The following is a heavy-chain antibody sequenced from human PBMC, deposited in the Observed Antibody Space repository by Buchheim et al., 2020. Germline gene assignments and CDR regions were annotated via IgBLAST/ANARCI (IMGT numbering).Heavy chain of an antibody. Sequence: EVQLVESGGGLVKPGGSLRLSCAASGFTFSSYSMNWVRQAPGKGLEWVSSISSSSSYIYYADSVKGRFTISRDNAKNSLYLQMNSLRAEDTAVYYCARTSGTYCTGGVCYFQYFDYWGQGTL. V-gene: IGHV3-21*01. J-gene: IGHJ4*02. CDR1: GFTFSSYS. CDR2: ISSSSSYI. CDR3: ARTSGTYCTGGVCYFQYFDY. D-gene: IGHD2-8*02.